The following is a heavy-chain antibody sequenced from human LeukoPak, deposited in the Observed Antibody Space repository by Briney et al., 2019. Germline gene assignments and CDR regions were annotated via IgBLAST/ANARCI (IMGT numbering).Heavy chain of an antibody. V-gene: IGHV5-51*01. CDR1: GYSFTNYW. CDR3: ARHDHYYAMDV. J-gene: IGHJ6*02. CDR2: IYPGDSDT. Sequence: GESLKISCKGSGYSFTNYWIGWVRQMPGKGLEWMGIIYPGDSDTRYSSSFQGQVTISADKSIRTAYLQWSGLKASDTAIYYCARHDHYYAMDVWGQGTTVTVSS.